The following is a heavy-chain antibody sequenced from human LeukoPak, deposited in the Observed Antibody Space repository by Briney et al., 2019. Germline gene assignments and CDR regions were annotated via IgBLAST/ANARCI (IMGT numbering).Heavy chain of an antibody. CDR3: ASYGSGSYGAFDI. J-gene: IGHJ3*02. Sequence: ASVKVSCKPSRYTFTRYRSSWVGQTRGQGIEWMGWISAYNGNTNYAQKLQGRVTMTTDTSTSTAYMELRSLRSDDTAVYYCASYGSGSYGAFDIWGQGTMVTVSS. D-gene: IGHD3-10*01. CDR2: ISAYNGNT. V-gene: IGHV1-18*01. CDR1: RYTFTRYR.